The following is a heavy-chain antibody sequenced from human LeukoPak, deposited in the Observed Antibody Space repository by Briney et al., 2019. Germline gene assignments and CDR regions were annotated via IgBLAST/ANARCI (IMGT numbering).Heavy chain of an antibody. J-gene: IGHJ5*02. CDR1: GGSISSYY. V-gene: IGHV4-59*01. D-gene: IGHD3-3*01. CDR2: IYYSGST. CDR3: ARNRITIFGVVPYNWFDP. Sequence: SETLSLTCTVSGGSISSYYWSWIRQPPGKGLEWIGYIYYSGSTNYNPSLKSRVTISVDTSKNQFSLKLSSVTAADTAVYYCARNRITIFGVVPYNWFDPWGQGTLVTVSS.